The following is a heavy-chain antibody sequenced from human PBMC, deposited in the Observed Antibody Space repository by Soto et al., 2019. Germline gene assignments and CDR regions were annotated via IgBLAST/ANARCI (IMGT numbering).Heavy chain of an antibody. V-gene: IGHV3-30-3*01. CDR3: ARGSTEGIS. D-gene: IGHD2-21*02. CDR2: ISYDGSNK. Sequence: GGSLRLSCAASGFIFSSYAMNWVRQAPGKGLEWVALISYDGSNKYYADSVKGRFTISRDNSKNTLYLQMNSLRAEDTAMFYCARGSTEGISWGQGTMVTVYS. J-gene: IGHJ4*02. CDR1: GFIFSSYA.